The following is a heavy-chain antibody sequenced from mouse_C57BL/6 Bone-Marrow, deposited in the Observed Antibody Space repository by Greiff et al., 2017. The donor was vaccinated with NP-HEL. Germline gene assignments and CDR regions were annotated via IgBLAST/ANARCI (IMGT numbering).Heavy chain of an antibody. CDR2: INPNNGGT. CDR3: ARGAASS. Sequence: EVQLQQSGPELVKPGASVKISCKASGYTFTDYYMNWVKQSHGKSLEWIGDINPNNGGTSYNQKFKGKATLTVDKSSSTAYMELRSLTSEDSAVYYCARGAASSWGQGTTLTVSS. D-gene: IGHD6-2*01. J-gene: IGHJ2*01. V-gene: IGHV1-26*01. CDR1: GYTFTDYY.